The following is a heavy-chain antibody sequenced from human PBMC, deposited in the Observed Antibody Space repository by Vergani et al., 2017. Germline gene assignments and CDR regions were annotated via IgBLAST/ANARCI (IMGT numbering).Heavy chain of an antibody. CDR3: AREQGYYYDSSGYYVRLNWFDP. CDR2: INPSGGST. CDR1: GGTFTSYY. V-gene: IGHV1-46*01. Sequence: QVQLVQSGAEVKKPGSSVKVSCKASGGTFTSYYMHWVRQAPGQGLEWMGIINPSGGSTSYAQKFQGRVTMTRDTSTSTVYMELISLRSEDTAVYYCAREQGYYYDSSGYYVRLNWFDPWGQGTLVTVSS. D-gene: IGHD3-22*01. J-gene: IGHJ5*02.